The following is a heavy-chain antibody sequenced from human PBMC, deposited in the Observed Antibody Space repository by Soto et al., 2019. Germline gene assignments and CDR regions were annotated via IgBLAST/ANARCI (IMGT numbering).Heavy chain of an antibody. V-gene: IGHV1-3*01. D-gene: IGHD4-4*01. Sequence: VKVSCKASGYTFTSYAMHWVRQAPGQRLEWMGWINAGNGNTKYSQKFQGRVTITRDTSASTAYMELSSLRSEDTAVYYCARDTTVTDWFDPWGQGTLVTVSS. CDR1: GYTFTSYA. CDR2: INAGNGNT. J-gene: IGHJ5*02. CDR3: ARDTTVTDWFDP.